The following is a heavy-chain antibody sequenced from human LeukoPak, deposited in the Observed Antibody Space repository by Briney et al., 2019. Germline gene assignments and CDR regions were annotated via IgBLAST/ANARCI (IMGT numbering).Heavy chain of an antibody. D-gene: IGHD5-24*01. CDR3: AREGMDTSLYY. CDR1: GFTVSSNY. V-gene: IGHV3-66*01. J-gene: IGHJ4*02. Sequence: GGPLRLSCTASGFTVSSNYMSWVRQAPGKGLEWVSVIYSGGSTYYADSVKGRFTVSRDNSKNTLYLQMNSLRAEDTAVYYCAREGMDTSLYYWGQGTLVTVSS. CDR2: IYSGGST.